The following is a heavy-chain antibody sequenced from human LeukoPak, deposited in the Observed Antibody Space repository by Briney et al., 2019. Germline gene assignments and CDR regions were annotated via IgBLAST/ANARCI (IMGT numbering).Heavy chain of an antibody. CDR3: VTYYYDSSGYYAQDY. V-gene: IGHV1-18*01. CDR1: GYTVTSYG. Sequence: ASVKVSCKASGYTVTSYGISWVRQAPGQGLEWMGWISAYNGNTNYAQKLQGRVTMTTGTSTSTAYMELRSLRSDGTAVYYCVTYYYDSSGYYAQDYWGQGTLVTVSS. CDR2: ISAYNGNT. J-gene: IGHJ4*02. D-gene: IGHD3-22*01.